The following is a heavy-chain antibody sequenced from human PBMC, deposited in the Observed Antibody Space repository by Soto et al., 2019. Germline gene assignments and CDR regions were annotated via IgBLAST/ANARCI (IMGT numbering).Heavy chain of an antibody. V-gene: IGHV3-21*01. Sequence: GSLRLSCAASGFTFSSYAMSWVRQAPGKGLEWVSSISASSSYIYYADSVKGRFTISRDNAKNSLYLQMDSLRAEDTAVYYCARDSGGGGYYYYYNMDVWGRGTTVTVSS. J-gene: IGHJ6*03. D-gene: IGHD2-15*01. CDR3: ARDSGGGGYYYYYNMDV. CDR2: ISASSSYI. CDR1: GFTFSSYA.